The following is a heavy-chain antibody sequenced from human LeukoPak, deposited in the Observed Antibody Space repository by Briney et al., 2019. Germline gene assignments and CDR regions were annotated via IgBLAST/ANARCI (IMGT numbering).Heavy chain of an antibody. V-gene: IGHV1-3*01. D-gene: IGHD3-10*01. CDR1: GYTFTSYA. CDR2: INAGNGNT. J-gene: IGHJ4*02. CDR3: ARALRFTTVRESHFDY. Sequence: GASVKVSCKASGYTFTSYAMHWVRQAPGQRLERMGWINAGNGNTKYSQKFQGRVTITRDTSASTAYMELSSLGSEDTAVYYCARALRFTTVRESHFDYWGQGTLVTVSS.